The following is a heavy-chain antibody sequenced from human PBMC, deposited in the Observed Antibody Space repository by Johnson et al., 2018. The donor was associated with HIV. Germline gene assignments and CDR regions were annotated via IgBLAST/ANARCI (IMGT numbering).Heavy chain of an antibody. D-gene: IGHD2-8*01. Sequence: EVQLVESGGGLIQPGKSLRLSSAASGFTFSKCDMHWVRQATGEGLQWVSVIGTTGDTYYVVSVKGRFTISRDSSKNTLYLQMNSLRPEDTSVYYCARGMYGDAFDIWGQGTMVTVSS. CDR3: ARGMYGDAFDI. J-gene: IGHJ3*02. V-gene: IGHV3-13*01. CDR1: GFTFSKCD. CDR2: IGTTGDT.